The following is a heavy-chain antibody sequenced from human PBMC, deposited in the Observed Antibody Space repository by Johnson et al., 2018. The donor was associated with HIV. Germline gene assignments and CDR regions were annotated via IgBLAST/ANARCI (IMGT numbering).Heavy chain of an antibody. CDR1: GFTFSSYA. Sequence: QVQLVESGGGVVQPGRSLRLSCAASGFTFSSYAMHWVRQAPGKGLEWVTLISYDGSNKYYADSVKGRFTISRDNSKNTLYLQMNSLRDEDTSVYYCARGLTMIVVVDAFDSWGQGTMVTVSS. J-gene: IGHJ3*02. CDR2: ISYDGSNK. D-gene: IGHD3-22*01. V-gene: IGHV3-30-3*01. CDR3: ARGLTMIVVVDAFDS.